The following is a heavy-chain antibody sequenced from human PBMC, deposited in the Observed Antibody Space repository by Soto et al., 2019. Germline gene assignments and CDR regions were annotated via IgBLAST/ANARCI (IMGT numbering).Heavy chain of an antibody. CDR3: ARQKWEQPKWFDP. J-gene: IGHJ5*02. Sequence: QLQLQESGPGLVKPSETLSLTCSLCGGSISSTFYYWGWIRQPPGKGLEWIGSIYYSGTTFYNASLKGRVTISVDTSKNQFSLRLTSVTATDTAVYFCARQKWEQPKWFDPWGQGTLVTVSS. CDR2: IYYSGTT. CDR1: GGSISSTFYY. D-gene: IGHD1-26*01. V-gene: IGHV4-39*01.